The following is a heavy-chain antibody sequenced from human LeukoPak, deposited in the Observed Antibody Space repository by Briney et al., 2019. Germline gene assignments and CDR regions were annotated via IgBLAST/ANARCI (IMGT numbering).Heavy chain of an antibody. CDR2: VYYSGST. CDR1: GGSISSGDYY. D-gene: IGHD3-22*01. J-gene: IGHJ4*02. Sequence: SETLSLTCTVSGGSISSGDYYWAWIRQPPGKGLEWVASVYYSGSTYYSPSLKSRVAISRDTTKNQFSLRLSSVTAADTAVYYCARDSSVYYFDYWGQGTLVTVSS. V-gene: IGHV4-39*07. CDR3: ARDSSVYYFDY.